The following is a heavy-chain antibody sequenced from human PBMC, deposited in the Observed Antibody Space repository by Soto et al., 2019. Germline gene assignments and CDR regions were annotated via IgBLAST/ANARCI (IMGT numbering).Heavy chain of an antibody. CDR1: GFTCSSYA. J-gene: IGHJ6*02. CDR2: ISYDGSNK. Sequence: QVQLVESGGGVVQPGRSLRLSCAASGFTCSSYAMHWVRQAPGKGLEWVAVISYDGSNKYYADSVKGRFTISRDNSKNTLYLQMNSLRAEDTAVYYCASPLKKYSYGYGAGGMDVWGQGTTVTVSS. D-gene: IGHD5-18*01. CDR3: ASPLKKYSYGYGAGGMDV. V-gene: IGHV3-30-3*01.